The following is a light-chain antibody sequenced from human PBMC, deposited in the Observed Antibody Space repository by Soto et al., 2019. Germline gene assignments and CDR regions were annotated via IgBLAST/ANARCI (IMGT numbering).Light chain of an antibody. J-gene: IGKJ2*02. Sequence: DIQLTQSPSSVSASVGDRVTITCQASQDIKNYLIWYQQKPGKAPNLLIYDASTLGTGVSSRFSGSGSGTDFSFTITNLQPEDIATYFCQHYESVPCTFGQGTRLEIK. CDR2: DAS. CDR1: QDIKNY. V-gene: IGKV1-33*01. CDR3: QHYESVPCT.